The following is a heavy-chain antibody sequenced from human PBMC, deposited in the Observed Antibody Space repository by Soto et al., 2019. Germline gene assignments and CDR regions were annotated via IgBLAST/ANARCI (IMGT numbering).Heavy chain of an antibody. V-gene: IGHV3-21*01. CDR2: ISSSSSYI. J-gene: IGHJ6*02. CDR1: GFTFISYS. D-gene: IGHD3-3*01. CDR3: AREAGHYYDFWSGYFPTNYYYYGMDV. Sequence: GGSLRLSCAASGFTFISYSMNWVRQAPGKGLEWVSSISSSSSYIYYADSVKGRFTISRDNAKNSLYLQMNSLRAEDTAVYYCAREAGHYYDFWSGYFPTNYYYYGMDVWGQGTTVTVSS.